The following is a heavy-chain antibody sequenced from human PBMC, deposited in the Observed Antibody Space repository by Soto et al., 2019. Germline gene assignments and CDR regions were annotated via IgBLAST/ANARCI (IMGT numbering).Heavy chain of an antibody. J-gene: IGHJ3*02. CDR1: GYPVTAYY. CDR3: ARGGGVGVAGSAAFDM. D-gene: IGHD3-3*01. CDR2: INPATGAA. V-gene: IGHV1-2*02. Sequence: QLHLVQSGAVVKKPGASVTVSCSASGYPVTAYYMHWVRQAPGRGLEWMGGINPATGAAKYTQTFQGRVTMTRDTSTSTVLMELSGLTSEDTAVFYWARGGGVGVAGSAAFDMWGQGTLVTVSS.